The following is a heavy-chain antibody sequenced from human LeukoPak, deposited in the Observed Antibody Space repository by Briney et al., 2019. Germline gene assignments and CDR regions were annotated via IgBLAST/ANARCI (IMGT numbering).Heavy chain of an antibody. J-gene: IGHJ4*02. CDR2: INPNSGGT. CDR1: RYTFTCYY. D-gene: IGHD5-12*01. Sequence: ASVKVSCKXSRYTFTCYYMHWVRQAPGQGLEWMGWINPNSGGTNYAQKFQGRVTMTRDTSISTAYMELSRLRTDDTAVYYCARVTYSGYDGFDDWGQGTLVTVSS. V-gene: IGHV1-2*02. CDR3: ARVTYSGYDGFDD.